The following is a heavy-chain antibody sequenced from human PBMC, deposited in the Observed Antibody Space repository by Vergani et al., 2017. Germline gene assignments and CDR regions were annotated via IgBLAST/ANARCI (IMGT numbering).Heavy chain of an antibody. D-gene: IGHD2/OR15-2a*01. V-gene: IGHV4-61*02. CDR2: IYVSGIT. J-gene: IGHJ3*01. Sequence: QVQLQESGPGLVKPSQTLSLTCTVSGASINNDFYYWHWIRRPAGKGLEWIGRIYVSGITDYNPSLQSRVSMSVDTSKNQFSLTLTSVTDADTAVYYCARDNKQRRPGAFDLWGQGTMVTVSS. CDR1: GASINNDFYY. CDR3: ARDNKQRRPGAFDL.